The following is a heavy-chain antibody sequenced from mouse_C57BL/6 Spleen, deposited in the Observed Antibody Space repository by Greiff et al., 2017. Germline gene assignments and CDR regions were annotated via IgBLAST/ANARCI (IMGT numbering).Heavy chain of an antibody. V-gene: IGHV1-76*01. CDR2: IYPGSGNT. CDR3: ARALLYYDYPLAD. CDR1: GYTFTDYY. Sequence: VMLVESGAELVRPGASVKLSCKASGYTFTDYYINWVKQRPGQGLEWIARIYPGSGNTYYNEKFKGKATLTAEKSSSTAYMQLSSLTSEDSAVYFCARALLYYDYPLADWGQGTLVTVSA. D-gene: IGHD2-4*01. J-gene: IGHJ3*01.